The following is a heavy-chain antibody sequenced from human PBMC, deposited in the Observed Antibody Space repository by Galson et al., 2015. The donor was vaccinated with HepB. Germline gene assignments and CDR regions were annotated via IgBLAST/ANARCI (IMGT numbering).Heavy chain of an antibody. Sequence: SLRLSCAASGFTFSSYAMSWVRQAPGKGLEWVSAISGSGGSTYYADSVKGRFTISRDNSKNTLYLQMNSLRAEDTAVYYCAKDLGIYDFWSGYPRYNWFDPWGQGTLVTVSS. CDR2: ISGSGGST. J-gene: IGHJ5*02. D-gene: IGHD3-3*01. V-gene: IGHV3-23*01. CDR1: GFTFSSYA. CDR3: AKDLGIYDFWSGYPRYNWFDP.